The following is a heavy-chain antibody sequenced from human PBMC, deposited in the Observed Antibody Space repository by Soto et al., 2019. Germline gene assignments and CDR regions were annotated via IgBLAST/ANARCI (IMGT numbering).Heavy chain of an antibody. J-gene: IGHJ5*02. D-gene: IGHD1-26*01. CDR2: IYYSGST. CDR3: ATQEVGGTYVYTFDP. V-gene: IGHV4-39*01. Sequence: QLHLRESGPGLVKPSETLSLTCTVSGGSITSSSYYWGWIRQPPGKGLEWIGSIYYSGSTYYNPSIKSRVPITVDKSNNQSSLKLSSVTAADTAVYYCATQEVGGTYVYTFDPWGQGTLVTVSS. CDR1: GGSITSSSYY.